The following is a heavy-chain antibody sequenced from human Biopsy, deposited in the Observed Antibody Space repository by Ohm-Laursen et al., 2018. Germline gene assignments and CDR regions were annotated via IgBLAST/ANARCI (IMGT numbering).Heavy chain of an antibody. CDR2: ISYDGSKK. Sequence: SLRLSCAAPGFTFSSYAMSWVRQAPGKGLEWVAFISYDGSKKYYGDSVKGRFTISRDNSKNTLYLQMGSLRAADTAVYYCAKDLDYFDSSGYYVVDYWGQGSLVTVSS. CDR1: GFTFSSYA. CDR3: AKDLDYFDSSGYYVVDY. J-gene: IGHJ4*02. D-gene: IGHD3-22*01. V-gene: IGHV3-30*18.